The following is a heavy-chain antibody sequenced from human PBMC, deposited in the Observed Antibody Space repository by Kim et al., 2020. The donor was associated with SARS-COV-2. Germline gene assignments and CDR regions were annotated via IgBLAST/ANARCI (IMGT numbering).Heavy chain of an antibody. D-gene: IGHD1-7*01. Sequence: VSVKVSCKASGYTFTGYYMHWVRQAPGQGLEGMGGINPNSVGTKYAQKFQGRVTMTRDTSISTAYMELSRLRSDHTALDCCVRYGNYFSGLDSGGQWTTV. CDR1: GYTFTGYY. CDR3: VRYGNYFSGLDS. V-gene: IGHV1-2*02. J-gene: IGHJ6*02. CDR2: INPNSVGT.